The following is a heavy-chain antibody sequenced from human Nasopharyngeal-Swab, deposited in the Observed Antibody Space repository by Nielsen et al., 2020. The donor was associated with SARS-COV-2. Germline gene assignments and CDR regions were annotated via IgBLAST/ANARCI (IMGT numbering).Heavy chain of an antibody. Sequence: GGSLRLSCAASGFTFSDYYMSWIRQAPGKGLEWVSSISSSGSTIYYADSVKGRFTISRDNAKNSVYLQMNSLRAEDSAVYYCARGDDTTDYYEPFDSWGQGTLVTVSS. J-gene: IGHJ4*02. D-gene: IGHD3-22*01. V-gene: IGHV3-11*04. CDR2: ISSSGSTI. CDR1: GFTFSDYY. CDR3: ARGDDTTDYYEPFDS.